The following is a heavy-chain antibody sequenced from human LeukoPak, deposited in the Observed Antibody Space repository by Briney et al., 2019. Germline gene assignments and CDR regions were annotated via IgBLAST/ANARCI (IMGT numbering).Heavy chain of an antibody. CDR2: ISRNGRNT. D-gene: IGHD6-19*01. CDR3: ARVDSGSACAS. CDR1: GFTLSSYS. V-gene: IGHV3-64*01. J-gene: IGHJ1*01. Sequence: GRSLRLSCAASGFTLSSYSMHWVRQAPGKGLEFVSAISRNGRNTYYANSVKGRFTISRDISKNTLYLQMGSLRPEDMAVYYCARVDSGSACASWGQGILVTVSS.